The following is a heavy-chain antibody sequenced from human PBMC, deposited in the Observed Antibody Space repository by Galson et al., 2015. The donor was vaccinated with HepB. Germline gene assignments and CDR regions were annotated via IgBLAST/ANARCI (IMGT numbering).Heavy chain of an antibody. J-gene: IGHJ6*02. CDR1: GGSFSGYY. V-gene: IGHV4-34*01. Sequence: TLSLTCAVYGGSFSGYYWSWIRQPPGKGLEWIGEINHSGSTNYNPSLKSRVTISVDTSKNQFSLKLSSVTVADTAVYYCARVGEILDVWGQGTTVTVSS. D-gene: IGHD3-16*01. CDR2: INHSGST. CDR3: ARVGEILDV.